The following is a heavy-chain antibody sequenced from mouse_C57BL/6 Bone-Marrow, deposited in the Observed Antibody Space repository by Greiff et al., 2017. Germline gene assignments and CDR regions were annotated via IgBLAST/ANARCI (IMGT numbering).Heavy chain of an antibody. V-gene: IGHV1-9*01. D-gene: IGHD3-1*01. J-gene: IGHJ3*01. CDR1: GYTFTGYW. Sequence: VQLQQSGAELMKPGASVKLSCKATGYTFTGYWIEWVKQRPGHSLEWIGEILPGSGSTNYNEKFKGKATFTADTSSNTAYMQLSSMTTEESAIYDCARSGYLWGFAYWGQGTLVTVSA. CDR3: ARSGYLWGFAY. CDR2: ILPGSGST.